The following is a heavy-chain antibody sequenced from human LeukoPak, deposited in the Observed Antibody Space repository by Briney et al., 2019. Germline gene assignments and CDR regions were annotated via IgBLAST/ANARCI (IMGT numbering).Heavy chain of an antibody. V-gene: IGHV3-30*04. CDR2: ISYDGSNK. CDR1: GFTFSSYA. J-gene: IGHJ4*02. D-gene: IGHD1-14*01. CDR3: AREAPPNPRIFDY. Sequence: GGSLRLSCAASGFTFSSYAMHWVRQAPGKGLEWVSVISYDGSNKYYADSVKGRFTISRDNSKNTLYLQMNSLRAEDTAVYYCAREAPPNPRIFDYWGQGTLVTVSS.